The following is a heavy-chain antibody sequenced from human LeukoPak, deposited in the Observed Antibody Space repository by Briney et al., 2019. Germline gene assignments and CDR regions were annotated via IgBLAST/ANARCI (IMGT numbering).Heavy chain of an antibody. Sequence: PGGSQRLSCAASGFTFSSYDMSWVRQAPGKGLEWVSAISSSGGSTYYADSVKGRFTISKDNSKNTLYLQMNSLRAEDTAVYYCAKAELRYFDWLSSRNYYFDYWGQGTLVTVSS. CDR2: ISSSGGST. CDR3: AKAELRYFDWLSSRNYYFDY. V-gene: IGHV3-23*01. D-gene: IGHD3-9*01. CDR1: GFTFSSYD. J-gene: IGHJ4*02.